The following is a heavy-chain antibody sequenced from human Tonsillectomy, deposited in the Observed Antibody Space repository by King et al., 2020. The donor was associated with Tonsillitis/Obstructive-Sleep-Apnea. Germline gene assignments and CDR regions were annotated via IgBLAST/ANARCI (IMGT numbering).Heavy chain of an antibody. J-gene: IGHJ3*02. D-gene: IGHD5-12*01. CDR1: GGSISSYY. CDR2: IYYSGST. V-gene: IGHV4-59*01. CDR3: ASPNYDYAFDI. Sequence: QLQESGPGLVKPSETLSLTCTVSGGSISSYYWSWLRQPPGKGLEWIGYIYYSGSTNYNPSLKSRVTISVDTSKNQFSLKLSSVTAADTAVYYCASPNYDYAFDIWGQGTMVTVSS.